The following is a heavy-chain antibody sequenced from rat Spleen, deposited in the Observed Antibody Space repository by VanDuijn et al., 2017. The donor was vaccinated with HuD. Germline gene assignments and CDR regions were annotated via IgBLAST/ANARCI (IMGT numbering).Heavy chain of an antibody. CDR1: GFNFNDYW. J-gene: IGHJ2*01. D-gene: IGHD1-1*01. CDR3: TRGEGSDYFDY. Sequence: EVKLVESGGGLVQPGRSLKLSCAASGFNFNDYWMGWVRQAPGKGLEWVASISNTGGSIYYPDSVKGRFTISRHNAKSNLYLQMNSLRSEDTATYYCTRGEGSDYFDYWGQGVMVTVSS. V-gene: IGHV5-31*01. CDR2: ISNTGGSI.